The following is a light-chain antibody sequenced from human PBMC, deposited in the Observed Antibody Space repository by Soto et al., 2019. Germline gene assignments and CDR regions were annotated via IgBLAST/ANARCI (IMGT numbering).Light chain of an antibody. V-gene: IGLV2-14*01. CDR1: SSDVGRYNY. CDR2: EVT. Sequence: QSALTQPASVSGSPGQSITISCTGTSSDVGRYNYVSWYQQYPGRAPKLIIYEVTNRPSGVSDRFSGSKSGNVASPTISGLQAADEADYYCGSYTYTYVRILGIGTKVTV. CDR3: GSYTYTYVRI. J-gene: IGLJ1*01.